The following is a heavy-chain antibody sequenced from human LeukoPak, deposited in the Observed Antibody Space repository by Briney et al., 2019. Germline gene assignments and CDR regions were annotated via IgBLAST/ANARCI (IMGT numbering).Heavy chain of an antibody. V-gene: IGHV3-74*01. CDR3: ARAYYYGSGSPAGY. Sequence: GGSLRLSCAASGFTFSTYWMHWVRQAPGKGLVWVSRINPDGTTTSYADSVKGRFTISRDNAKDTVYLQMNSLRAEDTAVYYCARAYYYGSGSPAGYWGQGTLVTVSS. J-gene: IGHJ4*02. CDR2: INPDGTTT. CDR1: GFTFSTYW. D-gene: IGHD3-10*01.